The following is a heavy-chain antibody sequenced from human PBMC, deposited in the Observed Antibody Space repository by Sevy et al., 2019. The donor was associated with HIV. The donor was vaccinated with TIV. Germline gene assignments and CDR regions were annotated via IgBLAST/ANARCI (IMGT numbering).Heavy chain of an antibody. J-gene: IGHJ4*02. CDR1: GGSINNYY. CDR2: IYYSGST. CDR3: ARESIATVGDFDY. V-gene: IGHV4-59*01. D-gene: IGHD6-13*01. Sequence: SETLSLTCTVSGGSINNYYWSWIRQPPGKGLQRIGYIYYSGSTNYNPSLKSRVTMSVDTSKNQFSLKLSSVTAADTAIYYCARESIATVGDFDYWGQGTLVTVSS.